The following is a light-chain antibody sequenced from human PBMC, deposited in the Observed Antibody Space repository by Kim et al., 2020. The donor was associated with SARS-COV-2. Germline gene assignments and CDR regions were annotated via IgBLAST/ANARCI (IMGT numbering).Light chain of an antibody. CDR1: KDIANS. V-gene: IGKV1-27*01. J-gene: IGKJ1*01. Sequence: GGDIAITCRPSKDIANSLAWYHQKPGEVPLILIYAASTLQSGVPSRFSGSGSGTEFTLTICGLRTEDIATYYCQKYNSAPYTFAPETKMDIK. CDR2: AAS. CDR3: QKYNSAPYT.